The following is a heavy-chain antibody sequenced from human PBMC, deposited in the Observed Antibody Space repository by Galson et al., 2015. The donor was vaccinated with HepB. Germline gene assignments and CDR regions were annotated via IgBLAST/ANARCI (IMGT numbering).Heavy chain of an antibody. CDR3: ARDRSRSSGLSGI. Sequence: SLRLSCAASGFTFSDYYMSWIRQAPGKGLEWVSYISSSSSSTIYYADSVKGRFTISRDNAKNSLYLQMNSLRDEDTAVYYCARDRSRSSGLSGIGGQGTLVTVSS. CDR2: ISSSSSSTI. J-gene: IGHJ4*02. CDR1: GFTFSDYY. V-gene: IGHV3-11*04. D-gene: IGHD1-26*01.